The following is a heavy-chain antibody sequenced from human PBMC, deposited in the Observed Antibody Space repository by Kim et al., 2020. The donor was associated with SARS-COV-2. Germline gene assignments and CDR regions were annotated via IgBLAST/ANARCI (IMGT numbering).Heavy chain of an antibody. D-gene: IGHD3-3*01. J-gene: IGHJ4*02. CDR2: ITWDSGSI. V-gene: IGHV3-9*01. CDR3: VAREVSGGVTDDY. Sequence: GGSLRLSCVASGLSLGDYGMHWVRQRPGKGLEWVSGITWDSGSIGHEDPVKGRFTISRDNAKNSLYLQMNSLRHEDTAFYYCVAREVSGGVTDDYWGQG. CDR1: GLSLGDYG.